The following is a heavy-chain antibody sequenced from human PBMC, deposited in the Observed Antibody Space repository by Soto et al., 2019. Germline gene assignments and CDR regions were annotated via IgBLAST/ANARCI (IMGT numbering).Heavy chain of an antibody. J-gene: IGHJ6*02. CDR2: ISCSSSYT. Sequence: XVSLRLSCAASGFTFSDYYMSWIRQAPGKGLEWVSYISCSSSYTNYADSVKGRFTISRDNAKNSLYLQMNSLRAEDTAVYYCARSDTSKDPGTYGMDVWGQGTTVTVSS. V-gene: IGHV3-11*06. CDR1: GFTFSDYY. CDR3: ARSDTSKDPGTYGMDV. D-gene: IGHD1-1*01.